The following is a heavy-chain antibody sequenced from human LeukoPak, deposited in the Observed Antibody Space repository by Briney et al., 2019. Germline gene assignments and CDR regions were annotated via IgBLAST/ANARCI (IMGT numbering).Heavy chain of an antibody. Sequence: ASVKVSCKASGYTFTGYYIHWVRQAPGQGLEWMGWINPNSGGTNYAQKFQGRVTMTRDTFISTAYMELSRLRSDDTAVYYCARGIYGGNSPLVDYWGQGTLVTVSS. V-gene: IGHV1-2*02. D-gene: IGHD4-23*01. CDR3: ARGIYGGNSPLVDY. CDR1: GYTFTGYY. CDR2: INPNSGGT. J-gene: IGHJ4*02.